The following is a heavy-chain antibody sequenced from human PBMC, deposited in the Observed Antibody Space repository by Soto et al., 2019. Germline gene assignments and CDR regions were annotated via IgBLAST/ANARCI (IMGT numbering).Heavy chain of an antibody. V-gene: IGHV3-23*01. CDR3: AKRRGDGYFDL. Sequence: EVQLLESGGGLVQPGGSLRLSCAASGFTFSNFVMGWVRRAPGKGLEWVSAIGGTSGSTYYADTVKGRFTISRDNSKDTLSLQRGSLGAEDTALYYGAKRRGDGYFDLWGRGPLVTVSS. D-gene: IGHD7-27*01. CDR1: GFTFSNFV. CDR2: IGGTSGST. J-gene: IGHJ2*01.